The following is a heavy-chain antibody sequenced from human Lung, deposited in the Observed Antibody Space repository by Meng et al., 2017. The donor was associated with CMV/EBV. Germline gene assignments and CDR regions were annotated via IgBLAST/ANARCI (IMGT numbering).Heavy chain of an antibody. CDR1: DSVSSNSAA. J-gene: IGHJ5*02. Sequence: DSVSSNSAAWNWIRQSPSRGLEWLGRTYYRSKWYNDYAVSVKSRITINPDTSKNQFSLQLNSVTPEDTAVYHCARVYSSSSPWFDPWGQGTLVTVSS. CDR3: ARVYSSSSPWFDP. D-gene: IGHD6-6*01. V-gene: IGHV6-1*01. CDR2: TYYRSKWYN.